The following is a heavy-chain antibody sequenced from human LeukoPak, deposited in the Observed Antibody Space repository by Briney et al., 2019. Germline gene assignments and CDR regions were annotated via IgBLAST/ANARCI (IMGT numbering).Heavy chain of an antibody. Sequence: HPGGSLRLSCAASGFTFSSYGMHWVRQAPGKGLEWVAVISYDGSNKYYADSVKGRFTISRDNSKNTLYLQMNSLRAEDTAVYYCAVRDGDAFDIWGQGTMVTVSS. CDR3: AVRDGDAFDI. J-gene: IGHJ3*02. V-gene: IGHV3-30*03. CDR1: GFTFSSYG. CDR2: ISYDGSNK. D-gene: IGHD7-27*01.